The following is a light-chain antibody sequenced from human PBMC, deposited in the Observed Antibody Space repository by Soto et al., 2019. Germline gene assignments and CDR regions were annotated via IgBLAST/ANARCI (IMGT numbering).Light chain of an antibody. Sequence: VLTQSPGTLSLSPGERATLSCRASQSVNTNYLAWYQQRPGQAPRLLIYGASSRATGIPDRFSGSGSGTDFTLTIIRLEPEDFAVYYCQQYGDSITFGPGTKVDV. CDR2: GAS. V-gene: IGKV3-20*01. J-gene: IGKJ3*01. CDR3: QQYGDSIT. CDR1: QSVNTNY.